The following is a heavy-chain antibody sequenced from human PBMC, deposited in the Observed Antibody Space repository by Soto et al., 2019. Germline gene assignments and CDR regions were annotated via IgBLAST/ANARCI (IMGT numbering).Heavy chain of an antibody. CDR3: ARDGGGGEVWFGELPDY. J-gene: IGHJ4*02. Sequence: QVQLVQSGAEVKKPGASVKVSCKASGYTFTSYGISWVRQAPGQGLEWMGWISAYNGNTNYAQKLQGRVTMTTDTYTSTAYMGLGSLRSDDTAVYYWARDGGGGEVWFGELPDYWGQGTLVTVSS. CDR2: ISAYNGNT. CDR1: GYTFTSYG. D-gene: IGHD3-10*01. V-gene: IGHV1-18*01.